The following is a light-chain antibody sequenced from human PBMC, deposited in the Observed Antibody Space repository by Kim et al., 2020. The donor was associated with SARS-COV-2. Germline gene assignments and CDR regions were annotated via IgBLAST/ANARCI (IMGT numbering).Light chain of an antibody. V-gene: IGLV3-1*01. CDR1: NLGDKY. CDR3: QAWDSSHVL. CDR2: QAS. Sequence: VYPGQTATMACSGDNLGDKYVCWYQQRPGQSPVLVIYQASKRPSGIPERFFGSNSGNTATLTISGTQAIDEADYYCQAWDSSHVLFGGGTQLTVL. J-gene: IGLJ2*01.